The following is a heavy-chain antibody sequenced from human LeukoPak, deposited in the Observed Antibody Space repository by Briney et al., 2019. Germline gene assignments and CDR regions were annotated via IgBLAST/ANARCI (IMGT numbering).Heavy chain of an antibody. Sequence: PGGSLRLSCAASGITFSDTWMSWVRQAPGKGLEYVSAITSNGGSTYYANSVKGRFTISRDNSKNTLYLQMGSLSAEDMAVYYCARGYSYGYKVDYWGQGTLVTVSS. V-gene: IGHV3-64*01. CDR1: GITFSDTW. CDR2: ITSNGGST. J-gene: IGHJ4*02. D-gene: IGHD5-18*01. CDR3: ARGYSYGYKVDY.